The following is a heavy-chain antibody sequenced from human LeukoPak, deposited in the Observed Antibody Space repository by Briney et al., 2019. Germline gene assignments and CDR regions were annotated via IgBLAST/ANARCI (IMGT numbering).Heavy chain of an antibody. CDR3: TRRNDWYFDL. J-gene: IGHJ2*01. V-gene: IGHV5-51*01. CDR2: IYPGDSDT. CDR1: GYSFTSYW. Sequence: GESLKISCKGSGYSFTSYWIGWVRQMPGKGLEWMGIIYPGDSDTRYSPSFQGQVTISVDKSITTAYLQWSSLKASDTAMYYCTRRNDWYFDLWGRGTPVTVSS.